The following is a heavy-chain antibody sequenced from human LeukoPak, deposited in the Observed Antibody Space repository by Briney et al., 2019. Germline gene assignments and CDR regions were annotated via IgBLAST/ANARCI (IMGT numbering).Heavy chain of an antibody. CDR3: ARKPVVAATRKWFDP. D-gene: IGHD2-15*01. J-gene: IGHJ5*02. CDR2: IYYSGST. Sequence: SETLSLTCTVSGGSISSSSYYWGWIRQPPGKGLEWIGSIYYSGSTYYNPSLKSRVTISVDTSKNQFSLKLASVTAADTAVFHCARKPVVAATRKWFDPWGQGTLVTVSS. V-gene: IGHV4-39*01. CDR1: GGSISSSSYY.